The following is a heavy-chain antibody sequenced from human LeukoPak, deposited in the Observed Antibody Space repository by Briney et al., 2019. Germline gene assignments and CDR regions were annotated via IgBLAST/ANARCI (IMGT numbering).Heavy chain of an antibody. V-gene: IGHV3-53*01. CDR1: GFTVSSNY. J-gene: IGHJ4*02. D-gene: IGHD6-19*01. CDR2: IYSDGNT. CDR3: AREAYSSGWYKDY. Sequence: PGGSLRLSCAASGFTVSSNYMSWVRQAPGKGLEWLSVIYSDGNTYYADSVKGRFTISRDNSENTLYLQMNTLRAEDTAVYYCAREAYSSGWYKDYWGQGTLVTVSS.